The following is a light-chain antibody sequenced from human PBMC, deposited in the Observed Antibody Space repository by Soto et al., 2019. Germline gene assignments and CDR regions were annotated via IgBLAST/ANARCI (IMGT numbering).Light chain of an antibody. CDR2: GAS. CDR3: QHYNNYPWT. Sequence: AIRMTQSPSSLSVYAGDRVAIDCRASQDVGRYLAWYQQKPGQAPKLLIYGASTLQSGVPSRFSGGGSGTDFTLTISCLQSEDFATYYCQHYNNYPWTFGQGTKVEIK. V-gene: IGKV1-8*01. CDR1: QDVGRY. J-gene: IGKJ1*01.